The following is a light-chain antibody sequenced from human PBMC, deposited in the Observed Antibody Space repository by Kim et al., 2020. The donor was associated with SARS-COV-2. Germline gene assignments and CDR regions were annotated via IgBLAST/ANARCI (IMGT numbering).Light chain of an antibody. CDR1: RSNIGSNY. Sequence: GQRVTISCSGSRSNIGSNYVYWYQQLPGPAPKLLIYRNNQRPSGVPDRFSGSKSGTSASLAISGLRSEDEADYYCAAWDDSLSGYVFGTGTKVTVL. CDR3: AAWDDSLSGYV. CDR2: RNN. J-gene: IGLJ1*01. V-gene: IGLV1-47*01.